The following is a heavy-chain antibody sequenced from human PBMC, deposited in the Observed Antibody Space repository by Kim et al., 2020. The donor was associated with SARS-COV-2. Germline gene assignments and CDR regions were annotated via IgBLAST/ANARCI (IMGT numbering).Heavy chain of an antibody. D-gene: IGHD3-22*01. V-gene: IGHV4-39*01. J-gene: IGHJ4*02. CDR2: IYYSGST. CDR1: GGSISSSSYY. CDR3: ARQNYYDSSGYSYFDY. Sequence: SETLSLTCTVSGGSISSSSYYWGWIRQPPGKGLEWIGSIYYSGSTYYNPSLKSRVTISVDTSKNQFSLKLSSVTAADTAVYYCARQNYYDSSGYSYFDYWGQGTLVTVSS.